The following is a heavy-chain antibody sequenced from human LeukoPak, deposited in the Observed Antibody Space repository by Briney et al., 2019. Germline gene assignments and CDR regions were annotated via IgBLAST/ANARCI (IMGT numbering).Heavy chain of an antibody. CDR2: ISSSSSYI. J-gene: IGHJ5*02. Sequence: PGGSLRLSCAASGFTFSSYSMNWVRQAPGKGLEWVSSISSSSSYIYYADSVKGRFTISRDNAKNSLYLQMNSLRAEDTAVYYCARDADTGSVDDWFDPWGQGTLVTVSS. D-gene: IGHD2-8*02. CDR1: GFTFSSYS. V-gene: IGHV3-21*01. CDR3: ARDADTGSVDDWFDP.